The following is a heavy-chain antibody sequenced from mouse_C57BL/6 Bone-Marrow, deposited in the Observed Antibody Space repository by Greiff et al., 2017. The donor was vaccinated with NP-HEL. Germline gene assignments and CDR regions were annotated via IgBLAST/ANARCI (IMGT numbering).Heavy chain of an antibody. CDR3: ARIEGWLLPYAMDY. CDR1: GFSLSTFGMG. D-gene: IGHD2-3*01. Sequence: QVTLKVSGPGILQPSQTLSLTCSFSGFSLSTFGMGVGWIRQPPGKGLEWLAHIWWDDDKYYNPALKSRLTISKDTSKNQVFLKIANVDTADTATYYCARIEGWLLPYAMDYWGQGTSVTVSS. J-gene: IGHJ4*01. V-gene: IGHV8-8*01. CDR2: IWWDDDK.